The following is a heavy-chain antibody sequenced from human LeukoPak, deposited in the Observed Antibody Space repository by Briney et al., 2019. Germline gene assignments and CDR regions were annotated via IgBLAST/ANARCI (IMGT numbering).Heavy chain of an antibody. D-gene: IGHD3-22*01. CDR1: GGSFSGYY. V-gene: IGHV4-34*01. CDR3: ARDKGEYYDSSGYLDY. J-gene: IGHJ4*02. CDR2: INHSGST. Sequence: SETLSLTCAVYGGSFSGYYWSWIRQPPGKGLEWIGEINHSGSTNYNPSLKSRVTISVDTSKNQFSLKLSSVTAADTAVYYCARDKGEYYDSSGYLDYWGQGALVTVSS.